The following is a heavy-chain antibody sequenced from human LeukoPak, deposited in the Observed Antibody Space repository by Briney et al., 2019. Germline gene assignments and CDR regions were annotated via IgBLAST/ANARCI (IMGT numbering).Heavy chain of an antibody. CDR1: GYIXTNYY. Sequence: ASVKFSCKASGYIXTNYYMHWVRQAPGQGLEWMGLINPSVGGTSYAQKFQGRITMTRDTSTSTVYMELSSLTFEDAAVYYCTREYSSGWFSHWGQGTLVTVSS. CDR3: TREYSSGWFSH. J-gene: IGHJ5*02. V-gene: IGHV1-46*01. CDR2: INPSVGGT. D-gene: IGHD6-19*01.